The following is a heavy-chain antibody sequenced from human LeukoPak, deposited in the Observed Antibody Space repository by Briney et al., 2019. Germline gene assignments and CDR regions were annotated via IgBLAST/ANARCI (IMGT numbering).Heavy chain of an antibody. V-gene: IGHV3-48*01. CDR1: GFIFSSYS. D-gene: IGHD3-10*02. CDR2: ISSSSTTI. Sequence: GGSLRLSCAASGFIFSSYSMKWVRQAPGKGLEWVSYISSSSTTIYYADSVKGRFTISRDNAKNSLYLQMNSLRAEDTAVYYCAELGITMIGGVWGKGTTVTISS. CDR3: AELGITMIGGV. J-gene: IGHJ6*03.